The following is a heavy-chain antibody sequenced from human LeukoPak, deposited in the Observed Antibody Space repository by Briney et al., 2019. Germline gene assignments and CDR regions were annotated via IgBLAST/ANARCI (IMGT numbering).Heavy chain of an antibody. J-gene: IGHJ4*02. CDR1: GFTFSSYA. V-gene: IGHV3-30*04. CDR2: ISYDGSNK. D-gene: IGHD3-22*01. CDR3: ARESSMIVEKYYFDY. Sequence: PGRSLTLSCAASGFTFSSYAMHWVRQAPGKGLEGVAVISYDGSNKYYADSVKGRFTISRDNSKNTPYLQMNSLRAEDTAVYYCARESSMIVEKYYFDYWGQGTLVTVSS.